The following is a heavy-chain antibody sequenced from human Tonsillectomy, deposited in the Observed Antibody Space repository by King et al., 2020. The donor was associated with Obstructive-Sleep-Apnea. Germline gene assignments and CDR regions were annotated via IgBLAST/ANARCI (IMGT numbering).Heavy chain of an antibody. V-gene: IGHV4-59*11. Sequence: VQLQESGPGLVKPSETLSLTCTVSVGSITSHHWSWIRQPPGKGLEWIGYIHFSGGADYRPSLKSRVSMSADTSKNHLALKPTSVTVADTAVYYCAREGGGGVDYWGQGILVTVSS. J-gene: IGHJ4*02. CDR1: VGSITSHH. CDR2: IHFSGGA. D-gene: IGHD3-16*01. CDR3: AREGGGGVDY.